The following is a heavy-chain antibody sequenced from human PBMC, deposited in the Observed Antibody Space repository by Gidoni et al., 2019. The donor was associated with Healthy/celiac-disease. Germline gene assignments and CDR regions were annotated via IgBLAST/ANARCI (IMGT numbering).Heavy chain of an antibody. V-gene: IGHV4-59*01. Sequence: QVQLPESGPGLVKPSETPSPTCTVSGGSIRSDYWSWIRQPPGKGLEWIGYSYYSGSTNYNPSLKSRVTISVDTSKNQFSLKLSSVTAADTAVYYCARGSYSSGWYQGPHWFDPWGQGTLVTVSS. CDR2: SYYSGST. D-gene: IGHD6-19*01. J-gene: IGHJ5*02. CDR1: GGSIRSDY. CDR3: ARGSYSSGWYQGPHWFDP.